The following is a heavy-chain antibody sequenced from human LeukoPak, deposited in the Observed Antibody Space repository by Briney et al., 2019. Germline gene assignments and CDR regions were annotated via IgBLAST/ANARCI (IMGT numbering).Heavy chain of an antibody. V-gene: IGHV3-21*01. D-gene: IGHD4-17*01. CDR2: ISSSSSYI. CDR1: GFTFSSYS. Sequence: GGSLRLSCAASGFTFSSYSMNWVRQAPGKGLEWVSSISSSSSYIYYADSVKGRFTISRDNAKNSLYLQMNSLRAEDTAVYYCARDSDTHDYGYYYYMDVWGKGTTVTISS. CDR3: ARDSDTHDYGYYYYMDV. J-gene: IGHJ6*03.